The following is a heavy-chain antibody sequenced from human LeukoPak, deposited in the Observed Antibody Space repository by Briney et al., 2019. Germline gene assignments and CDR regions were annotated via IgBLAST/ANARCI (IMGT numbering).Heavy chain of an antibody. CDR1: GFTFSSYA. Sequence: GGSLRLSCAASGFTFSSYAMSWVRQAPGKGLERVSAISGSGGSTYYADSVKGRFTISRDNSKNTLYLQMNSLRAADTAVYYCARGYDSSGLYGRQYYFDYWGPGTLVTVSS. D-gene: IGHD3-22*01. CDR3: ARGYDSSGLYGRQYYFDY. J-gene: IGHJ4*02. CDR2: ISGSGGST. V-gene: IGHV3-23*01.